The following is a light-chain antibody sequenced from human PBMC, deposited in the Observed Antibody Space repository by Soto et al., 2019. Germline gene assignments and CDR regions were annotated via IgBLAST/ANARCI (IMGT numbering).Light chain of an antibody. Sequence: DIHMTQSPSSLSAFVGDRVTITCRAGQTISNYVNWYQQKPGKAPKLLISAASTLQSGVPPRFSGSGSGTEFTLTISSLQPDDFATYYCQQYNSLWTFGQGTKVDIK. J-gene: IGKJ1*01. V-gene: IGKV1-16*01. CDR3: QQYNSLWT. CDR1: QTISNY. CDR2: AAS.